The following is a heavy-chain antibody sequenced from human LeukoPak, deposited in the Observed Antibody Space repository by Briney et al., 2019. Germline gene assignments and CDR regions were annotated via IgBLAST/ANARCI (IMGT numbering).Heavy chain of an antibody. D-gene: IGHD6-19*01. Sequence: PGGSLRLSCAASGFTFSNYAMSWVRQAPGKGLEWVANIKHDGSEEYYVDSVKGRFTISRDNAKNSLYLHMHRLRAEDTAVYYCARAPSSGWYIAQDQTYYYYYYGMDVWGQGTTVTVSS. CDR1: GFTFSNYA. CDR2: IKHDGSEE. J-gene: IGHJ6*02. V-gene: IGHV3-7*04. CDR3: ARAPSSGWYIAQDQTYYYYYYGMDV.